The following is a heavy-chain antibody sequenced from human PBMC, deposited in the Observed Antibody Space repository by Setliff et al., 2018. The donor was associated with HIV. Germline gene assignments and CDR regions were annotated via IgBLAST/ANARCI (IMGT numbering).Heavy chain of an antibody. CDR2: IYYSGNT. J-gene: IGHJ4*02. V-gene: IGHV4-31*03. CDR1: GDSINSGGYY. CDR3: ARGGYNGYESPFDD. D-gene: IGHD5-12*01. Sequence: SSVTLSLTCIVSGDSINSGGYYWSWIRQRPGKALEWIGHIYYSGNTHYSPSLKSRLTMSLDRSQNHFFLRLRSVTAADTAVYYCARGGYNGYESPFDDWGLGTLVTVS.